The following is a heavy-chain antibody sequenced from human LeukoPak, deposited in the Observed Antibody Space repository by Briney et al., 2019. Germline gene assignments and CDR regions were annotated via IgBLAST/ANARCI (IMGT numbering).Heavy chain of an antibody. V-gene: IGHV3-53*01. J-gene: IGHJ5*02. CDR2: IYSGGST. Sequence: GGSLRLSCAASGFTVSSNYMSWVRQAPGKGLEWVSVIYSGGSTYYADSVKGRFTISRDNSKNTLYLQMNSLRAEDTAVYYCARVVAAAGNNWFDPWGQGTLVTVSS. D-gene: IGHD6-13*01. CDR3: ARVVAAAGNNWFDP. CDR1: GFTVSSNY.